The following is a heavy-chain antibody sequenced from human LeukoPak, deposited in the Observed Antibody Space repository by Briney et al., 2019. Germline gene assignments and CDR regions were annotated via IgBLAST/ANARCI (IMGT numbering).Heavy chain of an antibody. J-gene: IGHJ4*02. Sequence: GGFMRLSCAASGFTFSSHGMCWVRLAAGRGLEWVSSISIGGDTTYSDSVKGRFTISRDNSKNTLYLKLDSPRAEDTYIYYWTKDIWPNDCWGQGTLVTVSS. CDR2: ISIGGDTT. CDR1: GFTFSSHG. V-gene: IGHV3-23*01. CDR3: TKDIWPNDC.